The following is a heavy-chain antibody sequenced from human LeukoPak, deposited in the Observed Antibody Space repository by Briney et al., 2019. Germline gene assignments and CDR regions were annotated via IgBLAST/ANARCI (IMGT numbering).Heavy chain of an antibody. CDR3: ASPVRDGYNSNYYYGMDV. Sequence: GGSLRLSCAASGFTVSRNYMSWVRQAPGKGLEWVSIIYSGGSIYYADSVKGRFTISRDNSKNTLYLQMNSLRAEDTAVYYCASPVRDGYNSNYYYGMDVWGQGTTVTVSS. D-gene: IGHD5-24*01. CDR1: GFTVSRNY. V-gene: IGHV3-53*05. CDR2: IYSGGSI. J-gene: IGHJ6*02.